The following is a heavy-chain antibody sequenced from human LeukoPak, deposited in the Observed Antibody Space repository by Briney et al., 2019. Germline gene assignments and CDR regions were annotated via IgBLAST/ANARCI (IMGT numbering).Heavy chain of an antibody. D-gene: IGHD3-3*01. V-gene: IGHV3-7*01. J-gene: IGHJ4*02. CDR2: IKQDSGEK. CDR3: ARDWRLREDH. Sequence: GGSLRLSCAASGFTFSRDWMSWVRQVPGKGLEWVAIIKQDSGEKYYVDSVKGRFTISRDDARNLLYLQMNSLRAEDTAVYYCARDWRLREDHWGQGTLVTVSS. CDR1: GFTFSRDW.